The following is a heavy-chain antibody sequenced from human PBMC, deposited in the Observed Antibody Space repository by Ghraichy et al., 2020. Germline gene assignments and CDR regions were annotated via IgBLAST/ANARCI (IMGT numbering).Heavy chain of an antibody. CDR1: GASISTYF. J-gene: IGHJ5*02. CDR2: IYDTGST. CDR3: ARQYSSTAPFDP. V-gene: IGHV4-59*12. D-gene: IGHD6-19*01. Sequence: TLSLTCTVSGASISTYFWSWIRQPPGKGLEWIGFIYDTGSTNYNPSLKGRATISVDTSKNQFSLKLRSVTAADTAVYYCARQYSSTAPFDPWGQGTLVTGSS.